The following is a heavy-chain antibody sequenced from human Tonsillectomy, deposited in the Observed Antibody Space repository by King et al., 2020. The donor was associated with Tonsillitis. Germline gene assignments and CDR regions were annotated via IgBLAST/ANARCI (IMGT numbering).Heavy chain of an antibody. Sequence: VQLVESGGGLVKPGGSLRLSCAASGFTFSNAWMSWVRQAPGKGLEWVGRIKSKTDGGTTDYAAPVKGRFTISRDDSKNTLYLQMNSLKTEDTAVYYCTTPPPEAEANYYYYYMDVWGKGTTVTVSS. CDR3: TTPPPEAEANYYYYYMDV. V-gene: IGHV3-15*01. J-gene: IGHJ6*03. D-gene: IGHD6-25*01. CDR1: GFTFSNAW. CDR2: IKSKTDGGTT.